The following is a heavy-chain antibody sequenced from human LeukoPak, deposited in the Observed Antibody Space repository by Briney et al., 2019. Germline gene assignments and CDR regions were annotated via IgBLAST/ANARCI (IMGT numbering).Heavy chain of an antibody. Sequence: GSSVKVSCKASGGTFSSYAISWVRQAPGQGLEWMGWINPNGGGTKYAQKFQDRVTLTRDTSISTAYMELSRLRSDDTAVYYCARGGYSSSSVGDDAFDIWGQGTMVTVSS. J-gene: IGHJ3*02. D-gene: IGHD6-6*01. CDR1: GGTFSSYA. V-gene: IGHV1-2*02. CDR3: ARGGYSSSSVGDDAFDI. CDR2: INPNGGGT.